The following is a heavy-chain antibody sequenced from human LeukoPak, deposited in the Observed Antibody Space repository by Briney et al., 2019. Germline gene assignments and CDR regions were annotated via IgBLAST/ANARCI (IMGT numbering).Heavy chain of an antibody. Sequence: GGSLRLSCAASGFTFSSYTMNWVRQAPGKGLEWVSYISTTGNTIYYADSVKGRFTISRDNAKNSLYLQMNSLRDEDTGVYYCARAGDCYSWGQGTLVTVSS. J-gene: IGHJ4*02. V-gene: IGHV3-48*02. CDR2: ISTTGNTI. CDR1: GFTFSSYT. CDR3: ARAGDCYS. D-gene: IGHD2-21*02.